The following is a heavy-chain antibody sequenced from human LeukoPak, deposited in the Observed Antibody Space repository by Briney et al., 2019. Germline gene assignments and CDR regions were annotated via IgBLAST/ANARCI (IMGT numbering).Heavy chain of an antibody. Sequence: SETLSLTCTVSRGSLMGYFWTWVRQPPGKGLECIGNIRFSGTTSYNPSLESRVTISVDSSKSQIFLNPSSVTTADTAVYYCARGNGWHDYWGQGTLVTVSS. D-gene: IGHD6-19*01. V-gene: IGHV4-59*01. CDR2: IRFSGTT. J-gene: IGHJ4*02. CDR3: ARGNGWHDY. CDR1: RGSLMGYF.